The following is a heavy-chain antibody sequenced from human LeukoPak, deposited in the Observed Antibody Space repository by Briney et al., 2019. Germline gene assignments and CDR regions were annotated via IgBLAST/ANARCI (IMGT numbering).Heavy chain of an antibody. CDR2: IHYSGST. J-gene: IGHJ4*02. V-gene: IGHV4-59*08. CDR1: GGSISNSY. CDR3: ARGGWSNDF. Sequence: SETLSLTCTVSGGSISNSYWSWIRQPTGKGLEWIGYIHYSGSTNYNPSLGSRVTISVDTSKNQFSLKLSSVTAADTAVYYCARGGWSNDFWGQGTLVTVSS. D-gene: IGHD6-19*01.